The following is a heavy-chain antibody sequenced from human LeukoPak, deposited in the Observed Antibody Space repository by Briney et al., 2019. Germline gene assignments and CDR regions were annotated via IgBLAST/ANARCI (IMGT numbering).Heavy chain of an antibody. CDR1: GFTFSSYA. V-gene: IGHV3-30*04. Sequence: GRSLRLSCAASGFTFSSYAMHWVRQAPGKGLEWVAVISYDGSNKYYADSVKGRFTISRDNSKNTLYLQMNSLRAEDMAVYYCARDAGGYCSGGSCYIDYWGQGTLVTVSS. CDR3: ARDAGGYCSGGSCYIDY. J-gene: IGHJ4*02. D-gene: IGHD2-15*01. CDR2: ISYDGSNK.